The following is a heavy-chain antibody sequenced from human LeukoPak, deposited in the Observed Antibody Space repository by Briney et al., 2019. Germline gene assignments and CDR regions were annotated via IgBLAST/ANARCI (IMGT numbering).Heavy chain of an antibody. CDR2: ISSGGSTI. CDR1: GFTFSDYY. Sequence: PGGSLRLSCAASGFTFSDYYMSWIRQAPGKGLECLSYISSGGSTIYYADSLKGRFTISRDNAKNSLYLQMNSLRAEDTAVYYCAKVGSSSWSDFDYWGQGTLVTVSS. J-gene: IGHJ4*02. CDR3: AKVGSSSWSDFDY. V-gene: IGHV3-11*01. D-gene: IGHD6-13*01.